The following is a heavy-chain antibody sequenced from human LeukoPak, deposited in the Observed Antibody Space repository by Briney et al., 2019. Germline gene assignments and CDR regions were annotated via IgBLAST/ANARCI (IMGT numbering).Heavy chain of an antibody. CDR1: GYTLTELS. CDR3: ATAPPYYDSSGYYYGAFDI. D-gene: IGHD3-22*01. Sequence: ASVKVSCKVSGYTLTELSMHWVRQAPGKGLEWMGGFDPEYGETIYAQKFQGRVTMTEDTSTDTAYMELSSLRSEDTAVYYCATAPPYYDSSGYYYGAFDIWGQGTMVTVSS. J-gene: IGHJ3*02. V-gene: IGHV1-24*01. CDR2: FDPEYGET.